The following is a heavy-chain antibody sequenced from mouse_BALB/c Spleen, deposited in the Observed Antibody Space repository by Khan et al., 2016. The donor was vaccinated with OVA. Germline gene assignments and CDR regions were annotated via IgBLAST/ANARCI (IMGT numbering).Heavy chain of an antibody. J-gene: IGHJ4*01. CDR2: INTYTGEP. V-gene: IGHV9-3-1*01. CDR1: GYTFTNYG. Sequence: QIQLVQSGPELKKPGETVKISCKASGYTFTNYGMNWVKQSPGKALKWMGWINTYTGEPTYADDFKGRFAFSLETSASTAYLSINKLNNVVTTRYSCATPPSIYYTLDHWGQGTSVTVSS. CDR3: ATPPSIYYTLDH.